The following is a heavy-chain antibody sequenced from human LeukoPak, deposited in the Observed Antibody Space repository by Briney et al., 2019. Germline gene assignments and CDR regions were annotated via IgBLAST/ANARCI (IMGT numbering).Heavy chain of an antibody. CDR2: VSSYNGNT. Sequence: ASVRVSCKASGYTFSNFGITWVRQAPGQGLERMGWVSSYNGNTKYAQKLQDRVTMTTDTSTSTAYMELRSLRPDDTATYYCARGLGTLDVWGEGTMVTVSS. J-gene: IGHJ6*04. V-gene: IGHV1-18*01. CDR3: ARGLGTLDV. D-gene: IGHD1-1*01. CDR1: GYTFSNFG.